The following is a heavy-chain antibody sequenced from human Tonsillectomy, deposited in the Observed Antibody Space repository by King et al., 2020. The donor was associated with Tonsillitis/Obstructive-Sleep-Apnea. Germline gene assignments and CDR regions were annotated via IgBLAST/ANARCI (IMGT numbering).Heavy chain of an antibody. CDR3: ARVSSQLLFMDG. V-gene: IGHV4-31*03. Sequence: QLQESGPGLVKASQTLSLTCTVSGGSISSGGYDWRWIRQHPGRGLEWIGYIHYSGSTSYNPSLKSRVIISLDTSQNQFSLKLSSVTATDTGVYYCARVSSQLLFMDGWGQGTTVTVSS. D-gene: IGHD2-2*01. CDR1: GGSISSGGYD. CDR2: IHYSGST. J-gene: IGHJ6*02.